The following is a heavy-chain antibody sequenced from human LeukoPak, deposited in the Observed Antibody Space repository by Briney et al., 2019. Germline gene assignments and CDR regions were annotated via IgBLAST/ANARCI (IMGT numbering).Heavy chain of an antibody. D-gene: IGHD1-1*01. CDR2: ISGSGGST. V-gene: IGHV3-23*01. CDR1: GFTFSSYA. Sequence: AGGSLRLSCAASGFTFSSYAMSWVRQAPGKGLEWVSGISGSGGSTYYADSVSGRFPISRDNSKNTLYLQMNSLRAEDTAVYYCARVEAATTNPRFDFWGQGTLVTVSS. CDR3: ARVEAATTNPRFDF. J-gene: IGHJ4*02.